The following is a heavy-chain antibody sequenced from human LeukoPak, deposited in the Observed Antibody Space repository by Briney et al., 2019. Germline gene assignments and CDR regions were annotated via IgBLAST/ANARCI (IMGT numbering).Heavy chain of an antibody. J-gene: IGHJ4*02. CDR2: ISGSGGST. Sequence: GGSLRLSCAASGFTFSSYAMSWVRQAPGKGLEWVSAISGSGGSTYYADSVKGRFTISRDNSKNTLYLQMNSLRAEDTAVYYCARDGPRYCSSTSCSKDYWGQGTLVTVSS. V-gene: IGHV3-23*01. CDR3: ARDGPRYCSSTSCSKDY. CDR1: GFTFSSYA. D-gene: IGHD2-2*01.